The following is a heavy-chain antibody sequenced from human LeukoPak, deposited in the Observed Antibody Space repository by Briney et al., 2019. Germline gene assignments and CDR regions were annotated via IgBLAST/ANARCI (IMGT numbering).Heavy chain of an antibody. D-gene: IGHD4-17*01. CDR2: INPSGGST. V-gene: IGHV1-46*01. Sequence: ASVKVSFKASGFTFSGYYMHWVRQAPGQGLEWMGIINPSGGSTRYAQKSQGRVTMTRDTSTSTVYMELSSLRSEDTAVYYCARNPVTTKYFDYWGQGTLVTVSS. CDR3: ARNPVTTKYFDY. J-gene: IGHJ4*02. CDR1: GFTFSGYY.